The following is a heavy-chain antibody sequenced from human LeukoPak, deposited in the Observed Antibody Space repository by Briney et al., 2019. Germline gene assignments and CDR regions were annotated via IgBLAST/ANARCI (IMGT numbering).Heavy chain of an antibody. CDR2: ISAYNGNT. J-gene: IGHJ4*02. CDR3: ARKRRTYYYDSSGSYFDY. CDR1: GYTFTSYG. Sequence: ASVKVSCKASGYTFTSYGFNWVRQAPGQGLEWMGWISAYNGNTNYAQKFQGRVTMTRDTSTSTVYMELSSLRSEDTAVYYCARKRRTYYYDSSGSYFDYWGQGTLVTVSS. D-gene: IGHD3-22*01. V-gene: IGHV1-18*01.